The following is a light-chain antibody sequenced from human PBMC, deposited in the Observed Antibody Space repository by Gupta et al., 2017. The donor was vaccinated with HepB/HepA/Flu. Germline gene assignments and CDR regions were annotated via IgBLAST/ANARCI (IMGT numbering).Light chain of an antibody. Sequence: DIQMTQSPSSLSASVGDRVTITCRASQSISSYLNWYQQKPGKAPKLLIYAASSLQSGVPSRFSGSGSGTDFTLTISSLQPEDFATYYCQQSYSTPPEMGPVFTFGPGTKVDIK. CDR2: AAS. V-gene: IGKV1-39*01. CDR1: QSISSY. J-gene: IGKJ3*01. CDR3: QQSYSTPPEMGPVFT.